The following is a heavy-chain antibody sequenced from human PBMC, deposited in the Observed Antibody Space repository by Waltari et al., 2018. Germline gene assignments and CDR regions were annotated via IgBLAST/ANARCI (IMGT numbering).Heavy chain of an antibody. CDR2: INVGNGDT. CDR1: GYTFISYS. J-gene: IGHJ4*02. Sequence: QVQLVQSGTEVKKPGATVKVSCKTSGYTFISYSMHWVRQAPGQRPEWMGWINVGNGDTKYSQEFQGRVTITSDTFARTTCMELRSLRSEDMAVYFCARGSRLPFFDWWGQGTLVSVSS. V-gene: IGHV1-3*03. CDR3: ARGSRLPFFDW. D-gene: IGHD4-17*01.